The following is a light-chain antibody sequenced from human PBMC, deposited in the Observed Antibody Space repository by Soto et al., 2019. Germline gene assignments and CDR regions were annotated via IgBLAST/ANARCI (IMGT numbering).Light chain of an antibody. V-gene: IGLV2-11*01. Sequence: QSALTKPRSVSGSPGQSVTISCTGTSSDVGGYKFVSWYQQHPGKAPKFMIYEVSKRPSGVPDRFSGSKSGNTAFLTISGLQAEDEVDYYCCSYAGFYTSVFGTGTKVTVL. CDR1: SSDVGGYKF. J-gene: IGLJ1*01. CDR2: EVS. CDR3: CSYAGFYTSV.